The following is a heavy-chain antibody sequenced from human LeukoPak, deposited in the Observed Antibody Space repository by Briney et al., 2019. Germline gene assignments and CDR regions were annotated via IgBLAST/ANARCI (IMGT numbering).Heavy chain of an antibody. V-gene: IGHV3-23*01. Sequence: PGGTLRLSCAASGFTFSSYGMSWVRQAPGKGLEWVSAISGSGGSTYYADSVKGRFTISSDNSKNTLYLQINSLRAEDTAVYYCARHYGSGTYSWFDPWGQGTLVTVSS. CDR1: GFTFSSYG. D-gene: IGHD3-10*01. CDR2: ISGSGGST. CDR3: ARHYGSGTYSWFDP. J-gene: IGHJ5*02.